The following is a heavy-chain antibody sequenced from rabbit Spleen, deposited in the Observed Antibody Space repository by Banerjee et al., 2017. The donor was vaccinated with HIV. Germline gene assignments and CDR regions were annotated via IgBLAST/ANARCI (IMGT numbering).Heavy chain of an antibody. CDR1: GFDFSVYG. Sequence: QEQLVESGGGLVQPGGSLKLSCKASGFDFSVYGLSWVRQAPGKGLEWIGYIDPIFGRTYYASWVNGRFTISSHNAQTTLYLQLNSLTAADTATYFCARDSGTSFSSYGMDLWGPGTLVTVS. J-gene: IGHJ6*01. V-gene: IGHV1S47*01. CDR3: ARDSGTSFSSYGMDL. CDR2: IDPIFGRT. D-gene: IGHD4-1*01.